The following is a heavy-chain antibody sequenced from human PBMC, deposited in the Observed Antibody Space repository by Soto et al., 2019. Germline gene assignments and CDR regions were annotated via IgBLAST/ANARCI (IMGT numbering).Heavy chain of an antibody. CDR2: IYYSGST. D-gene: IGHD3-10*01. Sequence: SETLSLTCTVSGGSISSGDYYWSWIRPPPGKGLEWIGYIYYSGSTYYNPSLKSRVTISVDTSKNQFSLKLSSVTAADTAVYYCARALRGSGSYWADYYYMDVWGKGTTVTVSS. CDR1: GGSISSGDYY. CDR3: ARALRGSGSYWADYYYMDV. V-gene: IGHV4-30-4*02. J-gene: IGHJ6*03.